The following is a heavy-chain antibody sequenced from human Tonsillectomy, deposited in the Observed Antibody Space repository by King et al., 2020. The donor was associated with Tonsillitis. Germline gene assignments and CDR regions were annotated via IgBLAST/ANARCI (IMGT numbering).Heavy chain of an antibody. CDR1: GGSISTSSYY. CDR3: ARHISSGWYDFAH. J-gene: IGHJ4*02. V-gene: IGHV4-39*07. D-gene: IGHD6-19*01. CDR2: MYVSGST. Sequence: LQLQESGPGLVKPSETLSLTCTVSGGSISTSSYYWGWIRQPPGKGLEWIGSMYVSGSTYYNPSLKGRVTISVDTSKNQFSLKLSSVTAADTAIYYCARHISSGWYDFAHWGQGILVSVSS.